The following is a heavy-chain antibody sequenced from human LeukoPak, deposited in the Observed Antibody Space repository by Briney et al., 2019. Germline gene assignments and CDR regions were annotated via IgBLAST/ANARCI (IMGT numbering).Heavy chain of an antibody. J-gene: IGHJ4*02. CDR2: ISGSGGST. CDR1: GFTFSSYS. D-gene: IGHD5-18*01. CDR3: AKVDTAMDHVFDY. Sequence: GGSLRLSCAASGFTFSSYSMNWVRQAPGKGLEWVSAISGSGGSTYYADSVKGRFTISRDNSKNTLYLQMNSLRAEDTAVYYCAKVDTAMDHVFDYWGQGTLVTVSS. V-gene: IGHV3-23*01.